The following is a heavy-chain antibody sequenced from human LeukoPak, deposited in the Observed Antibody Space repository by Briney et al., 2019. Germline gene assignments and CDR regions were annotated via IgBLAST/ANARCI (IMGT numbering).Heavy chain of an antibody. D-gene: IGHD3-22*01. V-gene: IGHV4-4*02. CDR2: IYHSGST. CDR3: ARLRDYYDSSGYSPGAYYFDY. CDR1: GGSISSSNW. Sequence: SETLSLTCAVSGGSISSSNWWSWVRQPPGKGLEWIGEIYHSGSTYYNPSLKSRVTISVDKSKNQFSLKLSSVTAADTAVYYCARLRDYYDSSGYSPGAYYFDYWGQGTLVTVSS. J-gene: IGHJ4*02.